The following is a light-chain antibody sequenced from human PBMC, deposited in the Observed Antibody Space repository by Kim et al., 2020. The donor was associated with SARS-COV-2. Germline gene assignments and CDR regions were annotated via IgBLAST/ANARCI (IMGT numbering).Light chain of an antibody. V-gene: IGKV1-33*01. Sequence: SASVGDRVTITCQASQDIRNYLNWYQQKPGKAPKLLIYDASDLETGVPSRFSGSGSGTDFTFTISSLQPEDSATYYCQQYDNSVTFGGGTKVEIK. CDR1: QDIRNY. J-gene: IGKJ4*01. CDR2: DAS. CDR3: QQYDNSVT.